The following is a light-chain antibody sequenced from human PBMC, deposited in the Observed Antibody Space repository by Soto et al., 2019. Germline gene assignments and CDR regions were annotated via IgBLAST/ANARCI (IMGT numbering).Light chain of an antibody. V-gene: IGKV3-15*01. J-gene: IGKJ2*02. CDR2: GAS. CDR1: QSVSSN. CDR3: QQYNNWPPWT. Sequence: EIVMTQSPATLSVSPGERATLSCRASQSVSSNLAWYQQKPGQAPRLLIYGASTRATGIPARFSGSRSGTEFTLTISSLQAEEFAVYYCQQYNNWPPWTFGQGTNLEIK.